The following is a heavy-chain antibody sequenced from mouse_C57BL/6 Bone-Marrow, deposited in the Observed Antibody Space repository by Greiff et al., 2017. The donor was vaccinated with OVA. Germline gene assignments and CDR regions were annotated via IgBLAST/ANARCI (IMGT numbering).Heavy chain of an antibody. CDR2: IDPSDSYT. Sequence: QVQLKQPGAELVMPGASVKLSCKASGYTFTSYWMHWVKQRPGQGLEWIGEIDPSDSYTNYNQKFKGKSTLTVDKSSSTAYMQLSSLTSEDSAVYYCARTLRDWGQGTLVTVSA. D-gene: IGHD1-1*01. CDR3: ARTLRD. CDR1: GYTFTSYW. J-gene: IGHJ3*01. V-gene: IGHV1-69*01.